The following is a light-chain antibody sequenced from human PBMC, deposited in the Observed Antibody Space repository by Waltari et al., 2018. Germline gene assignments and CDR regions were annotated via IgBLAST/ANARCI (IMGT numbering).Light chain of an antibody. J-gene: IGLJ1*01. CDR2: EVT. CDR1: SSDVGSYIL. V-gene: IGLV2-23*02. Sequence: QSALTQPASVSGSPGQSVTISCTGPSSDVGSYILVSWVQQHPGKAPKFIIYEVTQRPPGVSSRFSGSKFGNTASLTISGLQAEDEADYYCCSYAGGNYVFGSGTRVTVL. CDR3: CSYAGGNYV.